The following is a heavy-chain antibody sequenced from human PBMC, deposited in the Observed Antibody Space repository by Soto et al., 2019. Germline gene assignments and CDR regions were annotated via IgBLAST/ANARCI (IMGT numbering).Heavy chain of an antibody. CDR1: GASISNTDW. CDR3: AIPGAGDFDY. J-gene: IGHJ4*02. D-gene: IGHD6-13*01. CDR2: IYHSGTT. V-gene: IGHV4-4*02. Sequence: QVQLQESGPGLAEPSGTLSLTCAVSGASISNTDWWSWVRQRPGKGLEWIGEIYHSGTTNCDPSLKSRVTISLDKSKSQFSLKLTSVTAADTAVYYCAIPGAGDFDYWGQGTLVTVSS.